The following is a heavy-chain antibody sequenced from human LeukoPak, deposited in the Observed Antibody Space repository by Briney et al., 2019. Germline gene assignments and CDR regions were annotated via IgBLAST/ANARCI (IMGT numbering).Heavy chain of an antibody. J-gene: IGHJ4*02. D-gene: IGHD3-16*01. CDR1: GFTFSDYY. Sequence: GGSLRLSCAASGFTFSDYYMNWIRQAPGKGLEWVSYISNSNTYTNYADFVKGRFTISRDNAKNSLYLQMNSLRAEDTAVYYCAMSGIIDYWGQGTLVTVSS. CDR2: ISNSNTYT. V-gene: IGHV3-11*06. CDR3: AMSGIIDY.